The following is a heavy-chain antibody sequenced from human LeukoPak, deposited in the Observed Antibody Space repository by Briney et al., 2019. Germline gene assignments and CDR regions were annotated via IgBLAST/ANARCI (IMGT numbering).Heavy chain of an antibody. CDR1: GGSISSSTW. CDR2: INHSGST. CDR3: ARHTYCSTTSCYFNWFDP. D-gene: IGHD2-2*01. V-gene: IGHV4-4*02. Sequence: SGTLSLTCAVSGGSISSSTWWSWVRQPPGKGLEWIGEINHSGSTNYNPSLKSRVTISVDTSKNQFSLKLSSVTAADTAVYYCARHTYCSTTSCYFNWFDPWGQGTLVTVSS. J-gene: IGHJ5*02.